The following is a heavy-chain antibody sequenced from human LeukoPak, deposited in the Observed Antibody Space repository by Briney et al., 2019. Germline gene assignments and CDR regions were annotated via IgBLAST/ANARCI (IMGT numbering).Heavy chain of an antibody. J-gene: IGHJ6*03. V-gene: IGHV4-39*01. Sequence: PSETLSLTCTVSGGSISSSSYYWGWIRQPPGKGLEWIGSIYYSGSTYYNPSLKSRVTISVDTSKNQFSLKLSSVTAADTAVYYCARGVAAAGTSYYYYMDVWGKGTTVTVSS. CDR2: IYYSGST. CDR1: GGSISSSSYY. CDR3: ARGVAAAGTSYYYYMDV. D-gene: IGHD6-13*01.